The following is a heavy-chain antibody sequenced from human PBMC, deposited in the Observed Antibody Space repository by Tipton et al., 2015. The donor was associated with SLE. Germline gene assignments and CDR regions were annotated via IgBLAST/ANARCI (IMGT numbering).Heavy chain of an antibody. Sequence: LRLSCTVSDGSVSDYYWTWIRQPAGEGLEWIGRMYASGSTNYNPSLRSRAAMSVDASKSHFSLKLTSVTAADTAVYYCARDGEFLVADWYFDLWGRGTLVTVSS. J-gene: IGHJ2*01. V-gene: IGHV4-4*07. D-gene: IGHD3-3*01. CDR3: ARDGEFLVADWYFDL. CDR2: MYASGST. CDR1: DGSVSDYY.